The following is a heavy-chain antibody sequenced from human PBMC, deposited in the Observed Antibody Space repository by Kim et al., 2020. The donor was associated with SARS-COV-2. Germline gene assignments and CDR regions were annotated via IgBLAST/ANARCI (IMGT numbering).Heavy chain of an antibody. J-gene: IGHJ2*01. CDR1: GLTFGSYA. V-gene: IGHV3-23*05. Sequence: GGSLRLSCAASGLTFGSYAMTWVRQAPGKGLEWVSTVSTDGHDTFYADSVKGRFTVSRDNSTSTLYLQMSSLRADDAAMYYCAKEQKSGTWYFDLWGRGT. D-gene: IGHD1-1*01. CDR2: VSTDGHDT. CDR3: AKEQKSGTWYFDL.